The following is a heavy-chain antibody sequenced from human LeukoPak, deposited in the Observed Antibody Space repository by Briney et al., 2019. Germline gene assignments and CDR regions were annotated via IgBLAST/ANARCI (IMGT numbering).Heavy chain of an antibody. J-gene: IGHJ6*03. CDR3: ARVPRSYYYYYYMDV. Sequence: SEALSLTCNVSGGSISGYHWSWIRQPPGKGLEWLGYIYYSGSSNYNPSLKSRVTISADTSKNQFSLKLSSVTAADTAVYYCARVPRSYYYYYYMDVWGKGTTVTVSS. CDR2: IYYSGSS. V-gene: IGHV4-59*01. CDR1: GGSISGYH.